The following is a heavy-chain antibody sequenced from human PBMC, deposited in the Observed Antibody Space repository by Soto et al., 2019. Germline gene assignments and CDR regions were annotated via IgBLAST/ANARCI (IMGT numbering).Heavy chain of an antibody. CDR2: VNPSGGHT. J-gene: IGHJ4*02. CDR3: ARGGHVVVVTAALDY. CDR1: GDTFTEYY. D-gene: IGHD2-21*02. V-gene: IGHV1-46*01. Sequence: QVQLMQSGAEVKKPGASVKVSCKASGDTFTEYYIHWVRQAPGQGLEWMGTVNPSGGHTTYAQHFLGRVTMTGDTSTGTLYRELTSLTSEDTAVYYCARGGHVVVVTAALDYWGQGTLVTVSS.